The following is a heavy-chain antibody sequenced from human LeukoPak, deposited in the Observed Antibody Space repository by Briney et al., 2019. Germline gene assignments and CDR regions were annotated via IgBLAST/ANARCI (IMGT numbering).Heavy chain of an antibody. CDR1: GFTFSNYA. CDR3: AKDDLGDWPPLFDS. CDR2: ISRTGGRT. J-gene: IGHJ4*02. Sequence: PGGSLRLSCAASGFTFSNYAMSWVRQAPGKGLEWVSGISRTGGRTDYADSVKGRFTISRDNSQNTLYLHMSSLRVEDTARHYCAKDDLGDWPPLFDSWGQGTLVTVSS. D-gene: IGHD2-21*02. V-gene: IGHV3-23*01.